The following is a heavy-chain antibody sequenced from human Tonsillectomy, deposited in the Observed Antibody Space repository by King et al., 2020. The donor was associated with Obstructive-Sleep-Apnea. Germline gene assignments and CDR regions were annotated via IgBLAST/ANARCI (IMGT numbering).Heavy chain of an antibody. Sequence: VQLVESGGGVVQPGRSLRLSCAASGFTFSSYAMHLVRQAPGKGLEWVAVISYDGSNKYYADSVKGRFTISRDNSKNTLYLQMNSLRAEDTAVYYCARVEIGYSYGGSEELDYWGQGTLVTVSS. D-gene: IGHD5-18*01. CDR3: ARVEIGYSYGGSEELDY. V-gene: IGHV3-30-3*01. CDR2: ISYDGSNK. CDR1: GFTFSSYA. J-gene: IGHJ4*02.